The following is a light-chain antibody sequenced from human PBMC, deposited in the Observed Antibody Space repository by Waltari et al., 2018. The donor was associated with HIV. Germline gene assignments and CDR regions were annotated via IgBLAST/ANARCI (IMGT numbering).Light chain of an antibody. Sequence: QSVLTQPPSASGTPGQRVTISCSGSSSNIGSNYVYWYQQLPGTAPNLLIYRNNQRPSGVPDRFSGSKSGTSASLAISGLRSEDEAAYYCAAWDGSLSGRVFGGGTKLTVL. J-gene: IGLJ3*02. CDR2: RNN. CDR3: AAWDGSLSGRV. V-gene: IGLV1-47*01. CDR1: SSNIGSNY.